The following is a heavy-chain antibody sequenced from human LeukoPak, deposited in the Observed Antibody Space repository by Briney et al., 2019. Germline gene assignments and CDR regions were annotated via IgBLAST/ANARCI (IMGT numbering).Heavy chain of an antibody. Sequence: KASETLSLTCTVSGGSISGYNWSWIRQPPGKGLEWVGYTYYSGTTNYNPSLKSRVTISVDTSKDQFSLKLRSVTAADTAVYYCARHVGYGNNWFDPWGQGTPVTVSS. CDR1: GGSISGYN. J-gene: IGHJ5*02. V-gene: IGHV4-59*08. D-gene: IGHD5-18*01. CDR2: TYYSGTT. CDR3: ARHVGYGNNWFDP.